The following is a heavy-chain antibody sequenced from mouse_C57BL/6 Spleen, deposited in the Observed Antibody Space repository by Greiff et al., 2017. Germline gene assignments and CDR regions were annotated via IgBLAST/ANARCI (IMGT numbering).Heavy chain of an antibody. CDR3: TTSGSSGPLAY. CDR1: GYTFTDYE. CDR2: IDPETGGT. J-gene: IGHJ3*01. V-gene: IGHV1-15*01. Sequence: LQESGAELVRPGASVTLSCKASGYTFTDYEMHWVKQTPVHGLEWIGAIDPETGGTAYNQKFKGKAILTADKSSSTAYMELRSLTSEDSAVYYCTTSGSSGPLAYWGQGTLVTVSA. D-gene: IGHD3-2*02.